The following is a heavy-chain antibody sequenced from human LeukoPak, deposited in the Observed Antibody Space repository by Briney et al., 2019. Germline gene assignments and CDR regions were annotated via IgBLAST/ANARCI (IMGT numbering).Heavy chain of an antibody. J-gene: IGHJ4*02. CDR1: GGSISSYY. D-gene: IGHD5-18*01. V-gene: IGHV4-59*01. CDR2: IYYSGST. Sequence: SETLSLTCTVSGGSISSYYWSWIRQPPGKGLEWIGYIYYSGSTNYNPSLKSRVTISVDTSKNQFSLKLSSVTAADTAVYYCARGGYSCGLPIYWGQGTLVTVSS. CDR3: ARGGYSCGLPIY.